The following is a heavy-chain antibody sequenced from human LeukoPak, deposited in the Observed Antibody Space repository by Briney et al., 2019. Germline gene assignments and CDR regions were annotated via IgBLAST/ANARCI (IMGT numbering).Heavy chain of an antibody. D-gene: IGHD2-2*01. V-gene: IGHV3-23*01. J-gene: IGHJ4*02. CDR2: ISDSGSST. Sequence: PGGSLRLSCAASGFTFSNYAMNWVRQAPGKGLEWVSGISDSGSSTYYADSVKGRFTISRDNSKNTLYLQMNSLRAEDTAVYYCAIRAVPSRVQYFDYWGQGTLVTVSS. CDR1: GFTFSNYA. CDR3: AIRAVPSRVQYFDY.